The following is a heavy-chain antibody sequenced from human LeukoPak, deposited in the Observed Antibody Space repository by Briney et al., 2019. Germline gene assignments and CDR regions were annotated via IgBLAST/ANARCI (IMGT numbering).Heavy chain of an antibody. Sequence: SETLSLTCTVSGGSISSGDYYWSWIPNPPGKGRGWIGYIYYSGSTYYNPSLKSRVTISVDTSKNQFSLKLSSVTAADTAVYYCASKYGSGPYYFDYWGQGTLVTVSS. CDR2: IYYSGST. CDR1: GGSISSGDYY. V-gene: IGHV4-30-4*01. CDR3: ASKYGSGPYYFDY. J-gene: IGHJ4*02. D-gene: IGHD3-10*01.